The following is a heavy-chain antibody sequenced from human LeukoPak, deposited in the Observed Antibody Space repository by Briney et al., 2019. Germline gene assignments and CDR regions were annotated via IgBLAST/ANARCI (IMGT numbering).Heavy chain of an antibody. CDR2: IKKDSTEK. CDR3: VRDGGRYSYASD. V-gene: IGHV3-7*01. CDR1: GFTFTNYW. J-gene: IGHJ3*01. Sequence: GGSLRLSCAASGFTFTNYWMSWVRQAPGKGLEWVANIKKDSTEKYYVDSVRGRFTISRDNAENSLHLQMNSLRAEDTAVCYCVRDGGRYSYASDWGQGTMVIVSS. D-gene: IGHD5-18*01.